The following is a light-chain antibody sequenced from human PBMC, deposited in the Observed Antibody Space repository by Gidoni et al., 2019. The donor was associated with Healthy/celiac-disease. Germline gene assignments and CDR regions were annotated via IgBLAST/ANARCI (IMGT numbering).Light chain of an antibody. V-gene: IGKV1-39*01. J-gene: IGKJ1*01. Sequence: DIKMTQSPSSLSASVGDRVTITCRASQSISSYLNWYQQKPRKAPKLLIYAASSLQSGVPSRFSGSGSGTDFTLTISSLQPEAFATYYCQHSSSTRWTFGQGTKVEIK. CDR2: AAS. CDR3: QHSSSTRWT. CDR1: QSISSY.